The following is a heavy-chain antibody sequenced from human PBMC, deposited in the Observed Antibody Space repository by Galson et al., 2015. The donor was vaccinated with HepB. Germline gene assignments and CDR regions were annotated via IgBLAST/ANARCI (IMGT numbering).Heavy chain of an antibody. CDR1: GFTFNSYS. CDR3: ARTSSAYYYDSSGYRTLDY. CDR2: ISSSSSTI. D-gene: IGHD3-22*01. J-gene: IGHJ4*02. Sequence: SLRLSCAASGFTFNSYSMNWVRQAPGKGLEWVSYISSSSSTIYYADSVKGRFTISRDNAKNSLYLQMNSLRDEDTAVYYCARTSSAYYYDSSGYRTLDYWGQGTLVTVSS. V-gene: IGHV3-48*02.